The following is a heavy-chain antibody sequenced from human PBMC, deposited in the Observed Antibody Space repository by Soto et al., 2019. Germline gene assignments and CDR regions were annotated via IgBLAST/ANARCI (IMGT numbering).Heavy chain of an antibody. D-gene: IGHD6-19*01. CDR2: IIPILGIA. CDR1: GYTFTRYN. CDR3: ARDLEWLDRRPDYYYGMDV. Sequence: ASVKVSCKTPGYTFTRYNIHWVRQAPGQRLEWMGRIIPILGIANYAQKFQGRVTITADKSTSTAYMELSSLRSEDTAVYYCARDLEWLDRRPDYYYGMDVWGQGTTVTVSS. V-gene: IGHV1-69*04. J-gene: IGHJ6*02.